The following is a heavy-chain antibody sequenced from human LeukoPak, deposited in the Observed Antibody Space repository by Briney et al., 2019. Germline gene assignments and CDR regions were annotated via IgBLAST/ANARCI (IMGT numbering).Heavy chain of an antibody. V-gene: IGHV1-2*06. D-gene: IGHD5-18*01. Sequence: GASMKVSCKASGYTFTGYYMHWVRQAPGQGLEWMGRINPNSGGTNYAQKFQGRVTMTRDTSISTAYMELSRLRSDDTAVYYCAGGTRGRDTAMVTMDVWGKGTTVTVSS. CDR1: GYTFTGYY. CDR2: INPNSGGT. CDR3: AGGTRGRDTAMVTMDV. J-gene: IGHJ6*04.